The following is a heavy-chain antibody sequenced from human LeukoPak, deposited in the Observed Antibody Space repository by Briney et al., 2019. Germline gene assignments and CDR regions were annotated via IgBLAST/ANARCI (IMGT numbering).Heavy chain of an antibody. J-gene: IGHJ4*02. CDR2: ISWDGGST. CDR1: GFTFDDYA. CDR3: AKDISWNHSGLLDY. Sequence: PGGSLRLSCAASGFTFDDYAMHWVRQAPGKGLEWVSLISWDGGSTYYADSVKGRFTISRDNSKNSLYLQMNSLRAEDTALYYCAKDISWNHSGLLDYWGQGTLVTVSS. V-gene: IGHV3-43D*03. D-gene: IGHD1-1*01.